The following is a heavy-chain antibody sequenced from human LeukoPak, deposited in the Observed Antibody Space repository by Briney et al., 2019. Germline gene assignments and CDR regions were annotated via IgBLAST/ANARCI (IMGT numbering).Heavy chain of an antibody. Sequence: GGSLRLSCAASGFTFSSYGMHWVRQAPGKGLEWVAVISYDGSNKYYADSVKGRFTISRDNSKNTLYLQMNSLRAEDTAVYYCAATGAGRGWYFGELQTWGQGILVAVS. CDR2: ISYDGSNK. CDR3: AATGAGRGWYFGELQT. D-gene: IGHD6-19*01. J-gene: IGHJ5*02. CDR1: GFTFSSYG. V-gene: IGHV3-30*03.